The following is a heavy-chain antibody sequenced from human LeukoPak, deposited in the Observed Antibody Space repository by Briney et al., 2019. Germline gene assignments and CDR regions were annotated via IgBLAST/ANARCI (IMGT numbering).Heavy chain of an antibody. V-gene: IGHV4-59*01. CDR2: IYYSGST. J-gene: IGHJ4*02. CDR3: ARMITDFPLHLDY. CDR1: GGSISSYY. D-gene: IGHD1-20*01. Sequence: SETLSLTCTVSGGSISSYYWSWIRQPPGKGLEWIGYIYYSGSTNYNPSLKSRVTISVDTSKNQFSLKLSSVTAADTAVYYCARMITDFPLHLDYWGQGTLATVSS.